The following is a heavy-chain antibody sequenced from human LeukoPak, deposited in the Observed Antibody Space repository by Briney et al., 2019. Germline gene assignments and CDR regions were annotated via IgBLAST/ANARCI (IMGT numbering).Heavy chain of an antibody. CDR1: GFTFSNYA. Sequence: GSLKLSCAASGFTFSNYAMHWVRQAPGKVLDWVAFIRYNGTNKNYADSVKGRFTISRDNSKNALYLEMSSLRLEDTAVYYCVRGNEIDYWAQGTLVTVSS. V-gene: IGHV3-30*02. CDR2: IRYNGTNK. D-gene: IGHD4-23*01. CDR3: VRGNEIDY. J-gene: IGHJ4*02.